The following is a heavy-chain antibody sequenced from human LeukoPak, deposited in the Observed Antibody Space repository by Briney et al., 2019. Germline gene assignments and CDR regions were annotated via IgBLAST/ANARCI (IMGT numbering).Heavy chain of an antibody. J-gene: IGHJ4*02. D-gene: IGHD6-19*01. Sequence: GGSLRLSCAASGFTISDYYMSWIRQAPGKGLEWVSYISSSGSTIYYADSVKGRFTISRDNAKNSLYLQMNSLRAEDTAVYYCAREERDSSGWYYFDYWGQGTLVTVSS. V-gene: IGHV3-11*01. CDR1: GFTISDYY. CDR3: AREERDSSGWYYFDY. CDR2: ISSSGSTI.